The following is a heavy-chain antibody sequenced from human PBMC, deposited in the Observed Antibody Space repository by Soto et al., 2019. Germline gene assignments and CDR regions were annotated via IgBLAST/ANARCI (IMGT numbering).Heavy chain of an antibody. CDR2: IYYSGST. Sequence: SETLSLTCTVSGGSISSGGYYWSWIRQHPGKGLEWIGYIYYSGSTYYNPSLKSRVTISVDTSKNQFSLKLSSVTAADTAVYYCARATRGPSSGYYQLDYWGQGTLVT. CDR3: ARATRGPSSGYYQLDY. J-gene: IGHJ4*02. CDR1: GGSISSGGYY. D-gene: IGHD3-22*01. V-gene: IGHV4-31*03.